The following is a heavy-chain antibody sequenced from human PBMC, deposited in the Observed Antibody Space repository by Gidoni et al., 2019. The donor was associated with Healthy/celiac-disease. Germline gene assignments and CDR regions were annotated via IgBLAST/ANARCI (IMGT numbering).Heavy chain of an antibody. CDR1: GGSFSGYY. J-gene: IGHJ4*02. D-gene: IGHD3-22*01. CDR3: ARTDSSGFEVDY. V-gene: IGHV4-34*01. Sequence: QVQLQQWGAGLLKPSETLSLTCAVYGGSFSGYYWSWIRQPPGKGLEWIGEINHSGSTNYNPSLKSRVTISVDTSKNQFSLKLSSVTAADTAVYYCARTDSSGFEVDYWGQGTLVTVSS. CDR2: INHSGST.